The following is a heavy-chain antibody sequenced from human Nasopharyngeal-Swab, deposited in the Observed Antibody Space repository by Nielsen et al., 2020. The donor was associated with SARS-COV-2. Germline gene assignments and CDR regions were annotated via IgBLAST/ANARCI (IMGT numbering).Heavy chain of an antibody. Sequence: GESLKISCAASGFTFSSYGMHWVRQAPGKGLEWVAVIWYDGSNKYYADSVKGRFTISRDNSKNTLYLQMNSLRAEDTAVYYCARDRTMVRGGFMIDPWGQGTLVTVSS. J-gene: IGHJ5*02. CDR2: IWYDGSNK. D-gene: IGHD3-10*01. CDR1: GFTFSSYG. CDR3: ARDRTMVRGGFMIDP. V-gene: IGHV3-33*01.